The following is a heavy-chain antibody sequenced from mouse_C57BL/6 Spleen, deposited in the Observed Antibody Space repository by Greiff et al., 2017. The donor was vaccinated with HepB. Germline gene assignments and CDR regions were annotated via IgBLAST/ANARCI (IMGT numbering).Heavy chain of an antibody. D-gene: IGHD2-4*01. Sequence: EVMLMESGGGSVKPGGSLKLSCAASGFTFSDYGMHWVRQAPEKGLAWVAYISSGSSTIYYADTVKGRFTISRDNAKKTLFLQMTSLRSEDTAMYYGANHDYDDPFAYWGQGTLVTVAA. J-gene: IGHJ3*01. CDR1: GFTFSDYG. V-gene: IGHV5-17*01. CDR2: ISSGSSTI. CDR3: ANHDYDDPFAY.